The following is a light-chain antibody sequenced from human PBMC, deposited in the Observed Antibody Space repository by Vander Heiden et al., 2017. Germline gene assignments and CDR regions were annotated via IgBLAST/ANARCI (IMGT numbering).Light chain of an antibody. Sequence: QSALTQPASVSGSPGQSIAISCTGTSSDVGRVSDVSWYQQPPDKAPKLMIFDVNNRPSGVSDRFSGSKSGNTASLTISGLQAEDEADYYCSSFTSTRTYVFGTGTKVTVL. CDR1: SSDVGRVSD. V-gene: IGLV2-14*03. CDR3: SSFTSTRTYV. CDR2: DVN. J-gene: IGLJ1*01.